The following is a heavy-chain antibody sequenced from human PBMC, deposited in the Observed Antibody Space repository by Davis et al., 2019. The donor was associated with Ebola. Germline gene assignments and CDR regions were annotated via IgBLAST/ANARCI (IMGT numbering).Heavy chain of an antibody. D-gene: IGHD2-15*01. Sequence: AASVKVSCKASGYTFTGYYMHWVRQAPGQGLEWMGWINPNSGGTNFAQKFQGRVTMTRDTSINTAYMELSRLRSDDTAVFYCAREGYCSGGSCYYFDYWGQGTLVTVSS. CDR2: INPNSGGT. J-gene: IGHJ4*02. CDR1: GYTFTGYY. CDR3: AREGYCSGGSCYYFDY. V-gene: IGHV1-2*02.